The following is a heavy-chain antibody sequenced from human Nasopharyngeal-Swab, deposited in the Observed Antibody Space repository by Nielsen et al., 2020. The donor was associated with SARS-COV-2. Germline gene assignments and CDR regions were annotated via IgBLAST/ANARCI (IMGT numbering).Heavy chain of an antibody. CDR1: GGSISSYY. CDR3: ARVAPYYYYYMDV. V-gene: IGHV4-59*01. CDR2: IYYSGST. J-gene: IGHJ6*03. Sequence: SETLSLTCTVSGGSISSYYWSWIRQPPGKGLEWIGYIYYSGSTDYNPSLKSRVTISVDTSKNQFSLKLSSVTAADTAVYYCARVAPYYYYYMDVWGKGTTVTVSS.